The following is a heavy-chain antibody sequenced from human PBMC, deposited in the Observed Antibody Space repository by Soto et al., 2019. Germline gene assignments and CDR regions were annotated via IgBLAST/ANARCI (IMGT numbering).Heavy chain of an antibody. CDR1: GITFVSRA. CDR3: ARGSKESYPGSRIFDF. Sequence: LRLSCVASGITFVSRAMSWVRQAPGDVLEWVSTITDSGGDTKYADSVRGRFTISRDNSKNTLYLQMSSLRAEDSAVYYCARGSKESYPGSRIFDFWGRGIQVNVS. CDR2: ITDSGGDT. D-gene: IGHD3-10*01. J-gene: IGHJ4*02. V-gene: IGHV3-23*01.